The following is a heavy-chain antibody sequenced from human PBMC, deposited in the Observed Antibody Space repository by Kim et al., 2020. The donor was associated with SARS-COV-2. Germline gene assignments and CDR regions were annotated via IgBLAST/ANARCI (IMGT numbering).Heavy chain of an antibody. V-gene: IGHV3-9*01. CDR3: AKDRKRTYYYYGMDV. J-gene: IGHJ6*02. Sequence: ADCVKGRFTISRYNAKSSLYLQMNSLRAEDTALYYCAKDRKRTYYYYGMDVWGQGTTVTVSS.